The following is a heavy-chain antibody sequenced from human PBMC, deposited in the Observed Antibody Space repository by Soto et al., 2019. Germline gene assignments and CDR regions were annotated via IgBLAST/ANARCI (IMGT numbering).Heavy chain of an antibody. CDR3: AKDRGGENVAWSYFDY. V-gene: IGHV3-43*01. D-gene: IGHD1-1*01. CDR2: ISWDGGST. CDR1: GFTFDDYT. J-gene: IGHJ4*02. Sequence: GGSLRLSCAASGFTFDDYTMHWVRQAPGKGLEWVSLISWDGGSTYYADSVKGRFTISRDNSKNSLYLQMNSLRTEDTALYYCAKDRGGENVAWSYFDYWGQETLVTVSS.